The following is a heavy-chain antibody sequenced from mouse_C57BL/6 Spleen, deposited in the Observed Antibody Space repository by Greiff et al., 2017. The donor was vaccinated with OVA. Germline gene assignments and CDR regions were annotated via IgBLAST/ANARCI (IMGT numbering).Heavy chain of an antibody. V-gene: IGHV1-61*01. CDR2: IYPSDSET. CDR1: GYTFTSYW. J-gene: IGHJ3*01. Sequence: QVQLKQPGAELVRPGSSVKLSCKASGYTFTSYWMDWVKQRPGQGLEWIGNIYPSDSETHYNQKFKDKATLTVDKSSSTAYMQLSSLTSEDSAVYYCARGSYYYGIAWFAYWGQGTLVTVSA. CDR3: ARGSYYYGIAWFAY. D-gene: IGHD1-1*01.